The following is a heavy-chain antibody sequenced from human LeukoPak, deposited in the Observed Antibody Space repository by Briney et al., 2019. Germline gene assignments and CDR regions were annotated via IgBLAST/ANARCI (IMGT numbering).Heavy chain of an antibody. CDR1: GGSFSAYY. CDR2: IFYTGNT. J-gene: IGHJ4*02. V-gene: IGHV4-34*12. Sequence: SETLSLTCAVYGGSFSAYYWSWIRQPPGKGLEWIGSIFYTGNTYYNPSLKSRVTMSVDTSKNQFPLKLGSVTAADTAVYYCARPYSSGWYNSGLFDYWGQGTLVTVSS. D-gene: IGHD6-19*01. CDR3: ARPYSSGWYNSGLFDY.